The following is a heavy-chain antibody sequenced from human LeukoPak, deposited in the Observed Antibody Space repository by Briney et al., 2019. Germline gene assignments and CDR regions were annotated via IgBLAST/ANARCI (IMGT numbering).Heavy chain of an antibody. CDR2: ISSSSSYI. CDR1: GFTFSSYS. V-gene: IGHV3-21*01. Sequence: PGGFLRLSCAASGFTFSSYSMNWVRQAPGKGLEWVSSISSSSSYIYYADSVKGRFTISRDNAKNSLYLQMNSLRAEDTAVYYCARAVEYSSPLTWYFDLWGRGTLVTVSS. CDR3: ARAVEYSSPLTWYFDL. J-gene: IGHJ2*01. D-gene: IGHD6-6*01.